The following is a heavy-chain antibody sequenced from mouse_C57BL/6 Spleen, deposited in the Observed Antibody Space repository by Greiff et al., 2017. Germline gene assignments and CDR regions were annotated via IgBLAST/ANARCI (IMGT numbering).Heavy chain of an antibody. Sequence: QVQLQQPGAELVRPGSSVKLSCKASGYTFTSYWMHWVKQRPIQGLEWIGNIDPSDSETHYNQKFKDKATLTVDKSSSSAYMQLSSLTSEDSAVYDGASEGVYGYDPHFAYWGQGTLVTVSA. J-gene: IGHJ3*01. CDR2: IDPSDSET. V-gene: IGHV1-52*01. D-gene: IGHD2-2*01. CDR3: ASEGVYGYDPHFAY. CDR1: GYTFTSYW.